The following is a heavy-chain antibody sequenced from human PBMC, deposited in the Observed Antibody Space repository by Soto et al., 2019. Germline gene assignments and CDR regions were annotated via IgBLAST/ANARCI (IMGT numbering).Heavy chain of an antibody. Sequence: QVQLVQSGAEVKKPGSSVKVSCKASGGTFSSYAISWVRQAPGQGLEWMGGIIPIFGTAHYAQKFQGRVTITADKSTSTAYMELSSLGSEDTAVYYCARGGPFVGSGWYYFDYWGQGTLVTVSS. J-gene: IGHJ4*02. V-gene: IGHV1-69*06. D-gene: IGHD6-19*01. CDR3: ARGGPFVGSGWYYFDY. CDR1: GGTFSSYA. CDR2: IIPIFGTA.